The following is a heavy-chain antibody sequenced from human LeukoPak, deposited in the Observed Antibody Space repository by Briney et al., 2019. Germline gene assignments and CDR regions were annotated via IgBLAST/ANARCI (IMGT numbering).Heavy chain of an antibody. Sequence: NPGGSLRLSCAASGFTFSSYSMNWVRQAPGKGLERFSSISSSSYIYYSDSVKGRFTISRDNAKNSLYLQMNSLRAEDTAVYYCARDYTYYYDSSGYPDYWGQGTLVTVSS. CDR2: ISSSSYI. D-gene: IGHD3-22*01. CDR1: GFTFSSYS. V-gene: IGHV3-21*01. J-gene: IGHJ4*02. CDR3: ARDYTYYYDSSGYPDY.